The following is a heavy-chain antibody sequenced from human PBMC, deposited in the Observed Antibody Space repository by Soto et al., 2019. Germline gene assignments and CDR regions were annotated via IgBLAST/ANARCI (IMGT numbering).Heavy chain of an antibody. J-gene: IGHJ4*02. Sequence: GGSLRLSCAASGFTFSSSAMNWVRQAPGKGLEWVSAISGGGGGTYYADSVKGRFTISRDNSKNTVYVQMNSLRAEDTAVYYCAKGWAEYFDSWGQGSLVTVSS. D-gene: IGHD3-16*01. V-gene: IGHV3-23*01. CDR1: GFTFSSSA. CDR2: ISGGGGGT. CDR3: AKGWAEYFDS.